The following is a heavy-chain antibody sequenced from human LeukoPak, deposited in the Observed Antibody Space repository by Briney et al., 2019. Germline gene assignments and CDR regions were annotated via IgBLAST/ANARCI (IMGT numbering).Heavy chain of an antibody. Sequence: GESLKISCKGSGYSFTSYWIGWVRQMPGKGLEWMGIIFPVDSDTIYSPSFQGQVTISADKSISTAFLQWSSLKASDTAMYYCSRQTDYYFDYWGQGTLVTVSS. CDR1: GYSFTSYW. CDR2: IFPVDSDT. D-gene: IGHD2-21*01. V-gene: IGHV5-51*01. CDR3: SRQTDYYFDY. J-gene: IGHJ4*02.